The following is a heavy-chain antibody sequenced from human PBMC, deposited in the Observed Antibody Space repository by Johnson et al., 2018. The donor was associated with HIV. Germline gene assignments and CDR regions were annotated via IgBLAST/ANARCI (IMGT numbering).Heavy chain of an antibody. CDR2: ISYDGSNK. Sequence: QMQLVESGGGVVQPGRSLRLSCAASGFTFSSYAMHWVRQAPGKGLEWVAVISYDGSNKYYADSVKGRFTISRDNSKNTLYLQMNSLRAEATAVYYCARDLVSLEDAFDIWGQGTMVTVSS. V-gene: IGHV3-30-3*01. D-gene: IGHD3-16*02. J-gene: IGHJ3*02. CDR1: GFTFSSYA. CDR3: ARDLVSLEDAFDI.